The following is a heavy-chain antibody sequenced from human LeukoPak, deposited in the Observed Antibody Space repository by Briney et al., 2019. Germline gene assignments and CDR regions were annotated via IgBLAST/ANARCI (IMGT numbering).Heavy chain of an antibody. CDR2: IYSGGNT. CDR1: RFTFSDHY. CDR3: ARGNYFDY. V-gene: IGHV3-66*01. J-gene: IGHJ4*02. Sequence: GRSLRLSRAASRFTFSDHYMDWVRQAPGKGLEWVSIIYSGGNTYYAGSVKGRFTISRDSSENTLYLQMNSLRAEDTAVYYCARGNYFDYWGQGTLVTVSS.